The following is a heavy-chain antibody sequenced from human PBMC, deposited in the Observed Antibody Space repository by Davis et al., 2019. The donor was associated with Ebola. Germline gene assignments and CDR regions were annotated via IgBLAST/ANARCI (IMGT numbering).Heavy chain of an antibody. J-gene: IGHJ4*02. CDR2: INHSGST. CDR1: GGSISSYY. D-gene: IGHD4-17*01. CDR3: AREVYGDFDY. Sequence: MPSETLSLTCTVSGGSISSYYWSWIRQPPGKGLEWIGEINHSGSTNYNPSLKSRVTISVDTSKNQFSLRLKSVTAADTAVYYCAREVYGDFDYWGQGTLVTVSS. V-gene: IGHV4-34*01.